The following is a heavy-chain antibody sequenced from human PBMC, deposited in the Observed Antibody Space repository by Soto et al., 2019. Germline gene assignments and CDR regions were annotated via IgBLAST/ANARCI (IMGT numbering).Heavy chain of an antibody. CDR2: IYYSGST. Sequence: QVQLQESGPGLVKPSETLSLTCTVSGGSISSYYWSWIRQPPGKGLEWIGYIYYSGSTNYNPSLKSRVTLSVDTSKNQFSLKLSSVTAADPAVYYWAGGGGGYWGQGTLVTVSS. CDR1: GGSISSYY. J-gene: IGHJ4*02. D-gene: IGHD3-16*01. V-gene: IGHV4-59*01. CDR3: AGGGGGY.